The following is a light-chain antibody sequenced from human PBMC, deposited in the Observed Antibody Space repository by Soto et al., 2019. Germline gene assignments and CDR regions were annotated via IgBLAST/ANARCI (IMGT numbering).Light chain of an antibody. Sequence: ILKPYTLSASVPHRVTITCRASQSISRSLAWYQHQPGKAPKLLVYDASSLESGVPSRFSGIGSGTEFTLSISSMQTKDYGIYVCHQCYIRSTF. V-gene: IGKV1-5*01. CDR1: QSISRS. CDR3: HQCYIRST. CDR2: DAS. J-gene: IGKJ1*01.